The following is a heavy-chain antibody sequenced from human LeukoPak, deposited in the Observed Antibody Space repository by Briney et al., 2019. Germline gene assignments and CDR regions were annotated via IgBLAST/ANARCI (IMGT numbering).Heavy chain of an antibody. CDR2: MYSTGSN. CDR1: GGSISGYF. J-gene: IGHJ4*02. CDR3: AREATSGREPTSGRPLDY. V-gene: IGHV4-4*07. D-gene: IGHD1-26*01. Sequence: SETLSLTCTVSGGSISGYFWTWIRQPAGKGLEWIGRMYSTGSNNYNPSLKSRVTMSLDTSKNHFSLNLTSVTAADTAVYYCAREATSGREPTSGRPLDYWGQGTLVTVSS.